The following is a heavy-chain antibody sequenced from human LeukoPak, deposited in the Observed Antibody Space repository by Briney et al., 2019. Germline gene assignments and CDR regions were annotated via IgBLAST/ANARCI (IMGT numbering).Heavy chain of an antibody. J-gene: IGHJ4*02. V-gene: IGHV1-2*02. D-gene: IGHD1-1*01. CDR3: ARSLAIFLGYKYFGY. Sequence: GASVKVSCKASGYTFTGYYMHWVRQAPGQGLEWMGWINPNSGGTNYAQKFQGRVTMTRDTSISTAYMELSRLRSDDTAVYYCARSLAIFLGYKYFGYWGQGTLVTVSS. CDR1: GYTFTGYY. CDR2: INPNSGGT.